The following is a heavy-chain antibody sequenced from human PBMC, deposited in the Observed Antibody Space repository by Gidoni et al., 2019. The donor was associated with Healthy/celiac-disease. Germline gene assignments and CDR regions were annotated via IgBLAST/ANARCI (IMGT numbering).Heavy chain of an antibody. CDR2: INHSGST. D-gene: IGHD3-22*01. V-gene: IGHV4-34*01. J-gene: IGHJ4*02. Sequence: QVQLQQWGAGLLKPSETLSLTCAVYGGSFRGYYWSWIRQPPGKGLEWIGEINHSGSTNYNPSLKSRVTISVDTSKNQFSLKRSSVTAADTAVYYCARAYDSSGYYSYYWGQGTLVTVSS. CDR1: GGSFRGYY. CDR3: ARAYDSSGYYSYY.